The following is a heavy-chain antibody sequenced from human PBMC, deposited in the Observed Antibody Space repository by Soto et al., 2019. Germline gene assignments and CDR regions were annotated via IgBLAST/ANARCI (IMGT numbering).Heavy chain of an antibody. J-gene: IGHJ3*02. CDR3: ASTIFGVVIMRHAFDI. CDR1: GGSSSGYY. V-gene: IGHV4-34*01. D-gene: IGHD3-3*01. CDR2: INHSGST. Sequence: PSETLSLTCAVYGGSSSGYYWSWIRQPPGKGLEWIGEINHSGSTNYNPSLKSRVTIPVDTSKNQFSLKLSSVTAADTAVYYCASTIFGVVIMRHAFDICGQGTMVTVSS.